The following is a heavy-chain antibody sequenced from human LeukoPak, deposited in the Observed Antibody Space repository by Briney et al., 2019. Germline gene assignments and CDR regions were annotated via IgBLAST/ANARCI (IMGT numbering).Heavy chain of an antibody. Sequence: SQTLSLTCTVSGGSIGIDDYYWTWIRQPPGKGLEWIGYIYHRGTAYYNPSLESRVTISVDRSKNQFSLKLSSVTAADTAMFYCARVRDPYYYYMDVWGKGTTVTVSS. CDR1: GGSIGIDDYY. V-gene: IGHV4-30-2*01. D-gene: IGHD5-24*01. J-gene: IGHJ6*03. CDR2: IYHRGTA. CDR3: ARVRDPYYYYMDV.